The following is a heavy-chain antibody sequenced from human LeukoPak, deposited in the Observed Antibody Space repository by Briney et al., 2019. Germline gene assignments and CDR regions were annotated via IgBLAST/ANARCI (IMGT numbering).Heavy chain of an antibody. J-gene: IGHJ4*02. D-gene: IGHD6-19*01. CDR3: AKTRKVGSGWGYYFDY. CDR2: ISGSGGST. CDR1: GVTLSSYA. V-gene: IGHV3-23*01. Sequence: GGSLRLSCAASGVTLSSYAMSWVRQAPGKGLEWVSAISGSGGSTYYADSVKGRFTISRDNSKNTLYLQMNSLRAEDTAVYYCAKTRKVGSGWGYYFDYWGQGTLVTVSS.